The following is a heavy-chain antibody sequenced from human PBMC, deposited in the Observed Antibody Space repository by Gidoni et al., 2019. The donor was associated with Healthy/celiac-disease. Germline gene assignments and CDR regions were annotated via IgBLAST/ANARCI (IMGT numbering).Heavy chain of an antibody. CDR1: GGSISSSSYY. J-gene: IGHJ2*01. V-gene: IGHV4-39*01. Sequence: QLQLQESGPGLVKPSETLSLTCTVSGGSISSSSYYWGWIRQPPGKGLEWIGSIYYSGSTYYNPSLKSRVTISVDTSKNQFSLKLSSVTAADTAVYYCASIGDCSSTSCYYLRDRYFDLWGRGTLVTVSS. D-gene: IGHD2-2*01. CDR3: ASIGDCSSTSCYYLRDRYFDL. CDR2: IYYSGST.